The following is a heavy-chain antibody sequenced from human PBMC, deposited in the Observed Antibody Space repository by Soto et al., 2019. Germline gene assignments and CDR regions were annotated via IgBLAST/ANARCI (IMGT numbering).Heavy chain of an antibody. D-gene: IGHD3-10*01. CDR3: ARCKLPDSYYYGSGSYYNQQGYWFDP. CDR1: GGSISSGGYY. CDR2: IYYSGST. V-gene: IGHV4-31*11. J-gene: IGHJ5*02. Sequence: PSETLSLTCAVSGGSISSGGYYWSWIRQHPGKGLEWIGYIYYSGSTYHNPSLKSRVTISVDTSKNQFSLKLSSVTAADTAVYYCARCKLPDSYYYGSGSYYNQQGYWFDPWGQGTLVTVSS.